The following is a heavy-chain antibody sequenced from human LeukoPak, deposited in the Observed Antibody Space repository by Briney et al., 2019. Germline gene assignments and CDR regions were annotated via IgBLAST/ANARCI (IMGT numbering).Heavy chain of an antibody. J-gene: IGHJ5*02. CDR3: ARDISYCTSTSCSNWFDP. CDR2: IYYSGST. CDR1: GGSVSSGSYY. Sequence: SETLSLTCTVSGGSVSSGSYYWSWIRQPPGKGLEWFGYIYYSGSTNYNPSLKSRVTISLDTSKNHFSLKLSSVTAADTAVYYCARDISYCTSTSCSNWFDPWGQGTLVTVSS. V-gene: IGHV4-61*03. D-gene: IGHD2-2*01.